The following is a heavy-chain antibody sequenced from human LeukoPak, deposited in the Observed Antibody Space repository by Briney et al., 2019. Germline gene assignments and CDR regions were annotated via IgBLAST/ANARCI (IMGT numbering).Heavy chain of an antibody. CDR3: ARAIRYQLLSDY. J-gene: IGHJ4*02. CDR2: IIHIFGTA. CDR1: GGTFSSYA. D-gene: IGHD2-2*01. V-gene: IGHV1-69*05. Sequence: ASVKVSCKASGGTFSSYAISWVRQAPGQGLEWMGRIIHIFGTANYAQKFQGRVTITTDESTSTAYMELSSLRSEDTAVYYCARAIRYQLLSDYWGQGTLVTVSS.